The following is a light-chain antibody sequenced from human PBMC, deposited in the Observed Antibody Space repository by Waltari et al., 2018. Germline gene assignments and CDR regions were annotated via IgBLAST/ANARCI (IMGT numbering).Light chain of an antibody. CDR3: QKYDFLPAT. CDR1: QGVGKY. V-gene: IGKV3-20*01. CDR2: HTS. Sequence: EIVLTQSPGTLSLSPGERATLSCRASQGVGKYLAWYQQRPGQAPRLLLYHTSIRATVIPYRFSGSGYGTDFSLTISRLEPEDFAVYYCQKYDFLPATFGQGTTVEIK. J-gene: IGKJ1*01.